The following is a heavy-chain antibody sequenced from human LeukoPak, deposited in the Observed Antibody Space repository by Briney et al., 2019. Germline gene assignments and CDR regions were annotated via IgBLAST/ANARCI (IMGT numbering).Heavy chain of an antibody. Sequence: SETLSLTCAVYGGSFSGYYWSCIRHPPGKGLEWIGEINQSVSTIHNPPLKTRLTISGDPSNNQFSLKLSSVPPADTAVYYCSRGRQRTRLTGGFDYWGQGTLVTVSS. CDR3: SRGRQRTRLTGGFDY. V-gene: IGHV4-34*01. CDR1: GGSFSGYY. CDR2: INQSVST. D-gene: IGHD1-14*01. J-gene: IGHJ4*02.